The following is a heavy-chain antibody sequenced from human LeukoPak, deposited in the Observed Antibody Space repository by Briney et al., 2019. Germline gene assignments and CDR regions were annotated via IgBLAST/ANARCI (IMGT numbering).Heavy chain of an antibody. J-gene: IGHJ4*02. CDR3: ARQQGLQNLNFDY. Sequence: ASVKVSCKASGSTFTGYYLHWVRQAPGQGPEWMGIINPIGGTTNYAQKFQGRVTLTRDTSTSTVYMELSSLRSEDTAVYYCARQQGLQNLNFDYWGQGALVTVSS. CDR2: INPIGGTT. D-gene: IGHD4-11*01. V-gene: IGHV1-46*01. CDR1: GSTFTGYY.